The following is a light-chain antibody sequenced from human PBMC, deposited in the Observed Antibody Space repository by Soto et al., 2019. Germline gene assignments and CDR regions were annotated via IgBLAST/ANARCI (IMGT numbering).Light chain of an antibody. J-gene: IGLJ3*02. CDR1: GSDIGAYNF. Sequence: QSVLAQPPSASGSPGQSVTISCTGSGSDIGAYNFVSWYQQHPGKAPRLMIFGVTERPSGVPDRFSGSTSGNTASLTVSGLQADDEAVYYCYSYAGRNIWVFGGGTKVTVL. CDR3: YSYAGRNIWV. CDR2: GVT. V-gene: IGLV2-8*01.